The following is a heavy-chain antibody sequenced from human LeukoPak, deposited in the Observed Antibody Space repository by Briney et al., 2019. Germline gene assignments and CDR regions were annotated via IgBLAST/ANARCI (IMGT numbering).Heavy chain of an antibody. CDR3: ATTGGDNWNDGIATYYFDY. J-gene: IGHJ4*02. D-gene: IGHD1-20*01. CDR2: FDPEDGET. V-gene: IGHV1-24*01. CDR1: GYTLTELS. Sequence: ASVKVSCKVSGYTLTELSMHWVRQAPGKGLEWMGGFDPEDGETIYAQKFQGRVTMTEDTSTDTAYMELSSLRSEDTAVYYCATTGGDNWNDGIATYYFDYWAREPWSPSPQ.